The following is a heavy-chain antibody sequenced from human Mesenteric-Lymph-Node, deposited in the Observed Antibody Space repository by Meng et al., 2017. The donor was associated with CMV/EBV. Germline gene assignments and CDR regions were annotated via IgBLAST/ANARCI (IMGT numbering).Heavy chain of an antibody. CDR1: GFTFSSYG. J-gene: IGHJ6*02. V-gene: IGHV3-30*02. CDR2: IRYDGSNK. Sequence: GESLKISCAASGFTFSSYGMHWVRQAPGKGLEWVAFIRYDGSNKYYADSVKGRFTISRDNSKNTLYLQMNSLRAEDTAVYYCARGSTYYYGMDVWGQGTTVTVSS. CDR3: ARGSTYYYGMDV.